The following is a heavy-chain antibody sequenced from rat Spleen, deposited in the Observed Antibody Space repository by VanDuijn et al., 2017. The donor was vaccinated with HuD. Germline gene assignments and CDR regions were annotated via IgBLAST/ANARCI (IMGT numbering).Heavy chain of an antibody. CDR1: GFTFNNYW. D-gene: IGHD1-1*01. CDR2: ITNFAGRT. V-gene: IGHV5-31*01. J-gene: IGHJ2*01. Sequence: EVQLVESGGGLVQPGRSLKLSCVASGFTFNNYWMTWIRQAPGKGLEWVASITNFAGRTHYPDSVKGRFTISRYIAKSTLFLQMNSLKSEDTATYYCGVGAASVEYWGQGVMVTVSS. CDR3: GVGAASVEY.